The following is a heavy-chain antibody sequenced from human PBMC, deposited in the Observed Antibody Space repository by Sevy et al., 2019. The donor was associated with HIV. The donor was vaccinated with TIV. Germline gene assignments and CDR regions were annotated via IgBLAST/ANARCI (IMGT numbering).Heavy chain of an antibody. CDR2: TYYRSKWYN. CDR3: ARGYRPYSSGWLYYFDY. CDR1: GDSVSSNSAA. Sequence: QTLSLTCAISGDSVSSNSAAWNWIRQSPSRGLEWLGRTYYRSKWYNDYAVSVKSRITINPDTSKNQFSLQLNSVSPEDTAVYYRARGYRPYSSGWLYYFDYWGQGTLVTVSS. D-gene: IGHD6-19*01. V-gene: IGHV6-1*01. J-gene: IGHJ4*02.